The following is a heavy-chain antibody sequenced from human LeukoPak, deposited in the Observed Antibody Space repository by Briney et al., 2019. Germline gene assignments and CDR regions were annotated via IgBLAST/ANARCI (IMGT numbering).Heavy chain of an antibody. Sequence: ASVKVSCKAPGYTFTSYDINWVRQATGQGLEWMGWMNPNSGNTGYAQKFQGRVTMTRNTSISTAYMELSSLRSEDTAVYYCARVLAGSGWYDVFDIWAQGTMVTVSS. CDR3: ARVLAGSGWYDVFDI. D-gene: IGHD6-19*01. CDR1: GYTFTSYD. J-gene: IGHJ3*02. CDR2: MNPNSGNT. V-gene: IGHV1-8*01.